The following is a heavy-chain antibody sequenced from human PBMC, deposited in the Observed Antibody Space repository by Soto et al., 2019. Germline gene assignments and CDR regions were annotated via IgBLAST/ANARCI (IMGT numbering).Heavy chain of an antibody. J-gene: IGHJ6*02. CDR1: GGSLSGYY. D-gene: IGHD1-26*01. CDR3: ARGRGGAREYFYYGMDV. Sequence: QVQLHQWGAGLLKPSETLSLTCGVYGGSLSGYYWTWVRQPPGRGLEWIGESNHSGGTKYNPSLKTRVNISLDMSKNQFSLKLNFVTAADTAAYYCARGRGGAREYFYYGMDVWGQGTTVTVSS. V-gene: IGHV4-34*01. CDR2: SNHSGGT.